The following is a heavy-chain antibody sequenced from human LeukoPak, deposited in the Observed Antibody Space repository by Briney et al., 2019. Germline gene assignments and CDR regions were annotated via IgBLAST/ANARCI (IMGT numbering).Heavy chain of an antibody. CDR2: IYTSGST. Sequence: PSETLSLTCTVSGGSISSYYWSWIRQPAGKGLEWIGRIYTSGSTNYNPSLKSRVTMSVDTSKNQFSLKLSSVTSAYTAVYYCAGSDLDFWSGYYGGDYWGQGTLVTVSS. J-gene: IGHJ4*02. V-gene: IGHV4-4*07. CDR3: AGSDLDFWSGYYGGDY. D-gene: IGHD3-3*01. CDR1: GGSISSYY.